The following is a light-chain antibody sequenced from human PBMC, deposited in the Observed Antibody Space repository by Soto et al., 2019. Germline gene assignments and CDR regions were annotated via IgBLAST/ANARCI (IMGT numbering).Light chain of an antibody. CDR1: QSISSW. CDR2: KAS. J-gene: IGKJ4*01. V-gene: IGKV1-5*03. Sequence: DIQMTQSPSTLSASVGDRVTITCRASQSISSWLAWYQQRPGKAPKLLIYKASSLESGVPSRFSGSGSGTEFTLTIRSLQPDDFATYHCQQYNSYSLTFGGGTKVEIK. CDR3: QQYNSYSLT.